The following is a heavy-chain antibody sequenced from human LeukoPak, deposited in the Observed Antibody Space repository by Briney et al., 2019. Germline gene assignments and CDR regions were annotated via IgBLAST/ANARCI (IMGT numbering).Heavy chain of an antibody. CDR2: IDHSGST. CDR3: AKDSGSYSFDYYYYYMDV. CDR1: GGSIISGDYY. D-gene: IGHD1-26*01. J-gene: IGHJ6*03. V-gene: IGHV4-30-2*01. Sequence: SETLSLTCTVSGGSIISGDYYCSWIRQPLGKGLEWVGYIDHSGSTYYNPSLKSRVTISIDRSKNQFSLKLNSVTAADTAVYYCAKDSGSYSFDYYYYYMDVWGKGTTVTVSS.